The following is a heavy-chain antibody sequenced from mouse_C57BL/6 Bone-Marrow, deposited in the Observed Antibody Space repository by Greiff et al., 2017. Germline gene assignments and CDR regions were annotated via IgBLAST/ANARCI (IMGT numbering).Heavy chain of an antibody. CDR2: ISSGGSYT. CDR3: ARQLRAY. CDR1: GFTFSSYG. V-gene: IGHV5-6*01. J-gene: IGHJ3*01. D-gene: IGHD3-2*02. Sequence: EVQLVASGGDLVKPGGSLKLSCAASGFTFSSYGMSWVRQTPDKRLEWVATISSGGSYTYYPDSVKGRFTISRDNAKNTLYLQMSSLKSEDTAMYYCARQLRAYWGQGTLVTVSA.